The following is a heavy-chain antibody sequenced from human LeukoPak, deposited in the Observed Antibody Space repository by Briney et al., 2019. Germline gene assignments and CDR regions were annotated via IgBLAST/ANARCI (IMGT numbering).Heavy chain of an antibody. Sequence: GGSLRLSCAASGFTFSSYGMHWVRQAPGKGLEWVAFIRYDGSNKYYADSVKGRFTISRGNSKNTLYLQMNSLRAEDTAVYYCAKSGQRLLWFGEFWGQGTLVTVSS. J-gene: IGHJ4*02. CDR2: IRYDGSNK. D-gene: IGHD3-10*01. CDR3: AKSGQRLLWFGEF. CDR1: GFTFSSYG. V-gene: IGHV3-30*02.